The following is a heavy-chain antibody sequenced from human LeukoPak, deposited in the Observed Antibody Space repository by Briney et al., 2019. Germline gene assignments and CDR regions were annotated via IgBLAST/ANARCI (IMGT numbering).Heavy chain of an antibody. CDR3: ARDLYYYDSSGYYFD. CDR2: ISYDGSKR. CDR1: GFTLRRYG. Sequence: GGSLRLSCEASGFTLRRYGIHWVRQAPGKGLEWVALISYDGSKRSYADSVKGRFTISRDNAKNSLYLQMNSLRAEDTAVYYCARDLYYYDSSGYYFDWGQGTLVTVSS. V-gene: IGHV3-30*03. D-gene: IGHD3-22*01. J-gene: IGHJ4*02.